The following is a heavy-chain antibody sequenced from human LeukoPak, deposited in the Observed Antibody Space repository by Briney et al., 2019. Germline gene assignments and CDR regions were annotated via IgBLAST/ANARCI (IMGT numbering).Heavy chain of an antibody. J-gene: IGHJ6*04. Sequence: AGGSLRLSCAASGFTFSSYSMNWVRQAPGKGLEWVSYISSSSSTIYYADSVKGRFTISRDNAKNSLYLQMNSLRAEDTAVYYCARGLRGWYAMDVWGKGTTVTVSS. CDR3: ARGLRGWYAMDV. CDR2: ISSSSSTI. CDR1: GFTFSSYS. D-gene: IGHD6-19*01. V-gene: IGHV3-48*01.